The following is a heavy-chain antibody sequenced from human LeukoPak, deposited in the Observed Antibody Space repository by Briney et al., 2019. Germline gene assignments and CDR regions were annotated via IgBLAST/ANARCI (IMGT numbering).Heavy chain of an antibody. CDR1: GFTFSSYS. Sequence: GGSLRLSCAASGFTFSSYSMNWVRQAPGKGLEWVSSISSGSSYIYYADSVKGRFTISRGNAKNSLSLQMSSLRPEDTAIYFCARDHVWAFDIWGQGTMVTVSS. J-gene: IGHJ3*02. V-gene: IGHV3-21*01. D-gene: IGHD2-21*01. CDR3: ARDHVWAFDI. CDR2: ISSGSSYI.